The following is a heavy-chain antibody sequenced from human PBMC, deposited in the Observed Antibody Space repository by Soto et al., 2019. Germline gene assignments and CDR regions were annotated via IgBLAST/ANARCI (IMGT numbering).Heavy chain of an antibody. V-gene: IGHV3-23*01. CDR3: AKGDVNYYDSSGYFDY. CDR1: VFTLSSYA. CDR2: ISGSGGST. D-gene: IGHD3-22*01. J-gene: IGHJ4*01. Sequence: WWSLRLSSSASVFTLSSYATSWIRQAPGKGLEWFSAISGSGGSTYYADSVKGRFTISRDNAKYTLYLQMNSLRAEDMAVYYCAKGDVNYYDSSGYFDYWGHGTLVTVSS.